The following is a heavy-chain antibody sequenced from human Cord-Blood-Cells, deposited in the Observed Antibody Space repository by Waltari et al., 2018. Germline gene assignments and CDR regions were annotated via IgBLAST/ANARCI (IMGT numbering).Heavy chain of an antibody. CDR1: GFTFGDYA. CDR3: TRVFYGSGSYYNVDY. D-gene: IGHD3-10*01. V-gene: IGHV3-49*05. J-gene: IGHJ4*02. CDR2: IRSKAYGGKT. Sequence: EVQLVESGGGLVKPGRSLRLSCTASGFTFGDYAMSWFRQAPGKGLELVGLIRSKAYGGKTEYATSVKGRFTISRDDSKSIAYLQMNSLKTEDTAVYYCTRVFYGSGSYYNVDYWGQGTLVTVSS.